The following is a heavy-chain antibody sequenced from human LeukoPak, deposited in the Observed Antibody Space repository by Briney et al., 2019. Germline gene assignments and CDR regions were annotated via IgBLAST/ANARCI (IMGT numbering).Heavy chain of an antibody. J-gene: IGHJ4*02. CDR3: ARDRFGGGYYFDY. V-gene: IGHV3-21*01. Sequence: GGSLRLSCAASGFTFSRYSMNWVRQAPGKWLEWVSSISSSSSYIYYADSVKGRFTISRDNAKNSLYLQMNSLRAEDTAVYYCARDRFGGGYYFDYWGQGTLVTVSS. D-gene: IGHD3-10*01. CDR1: GFTFSRYS. CDR2: ISSSSSYI.